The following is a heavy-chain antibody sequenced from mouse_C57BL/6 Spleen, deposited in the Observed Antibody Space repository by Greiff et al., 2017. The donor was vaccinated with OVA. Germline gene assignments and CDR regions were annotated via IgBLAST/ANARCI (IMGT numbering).Heavy chain of an antibody. D-gene: IGHD1-1*01. CDR2: IYPGDGDT. V-gene: IGHV1-80*01. Sequence: QVQLKESGAELVKPGASVKISCKASGYAFSSYWMNWVKQRPGKGLEWIGQIYPGDGDTNYNGKFKGKATLTADKSSSTAYMQLSSLTSEDSAVYFCARGGTTVPSWFAYWGQGTLVTVSA. J-gene: IGHJ3*01. CDR1: GYAFSSYW. CDR3: ARGGTTVPSWFAY.